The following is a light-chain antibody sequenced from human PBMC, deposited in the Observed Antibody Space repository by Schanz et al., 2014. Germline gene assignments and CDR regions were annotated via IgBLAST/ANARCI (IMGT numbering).Light chain of an antibody. CDR1: QSVSSSY. J-gene: IGKJ2*01. V-gene: IGKV3-20*01. Sequence: DIVLTQSPGTLSLSPGERATLSCRASQSVSSSYLAWYQQKPGQAPRVLIYGASSRATGIPDRFSGSGSGTDFTLTISRLEPEDFAVYYCQQYSSSLMYTFGQGTKLEIK. CDR3: QQYSSSLMYT. CDR2: GAS.